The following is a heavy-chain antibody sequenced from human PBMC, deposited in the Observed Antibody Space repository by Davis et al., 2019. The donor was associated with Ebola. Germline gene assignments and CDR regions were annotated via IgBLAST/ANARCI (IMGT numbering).Heavy chain of an antibody. J-gene: IGHJ4*02. V-gene: IGHV3-48*01. CDR1: GFTFNYYA. D-gene: IGHD3-3*01. Sequence: GGSLRLSCAASGFTFNYYAMSWVRQAPGKGLEWVSYISSSSSTIYYADSVKGRFTISRDNAKNSLYLQMNSLRAEDTAVYYCARVRYYDFWSGYPHYFDYWGQGTLVTVSS. CDR3: ARVRYYDFWSGYPHYFDY. CDR2: ISSSSSTI.